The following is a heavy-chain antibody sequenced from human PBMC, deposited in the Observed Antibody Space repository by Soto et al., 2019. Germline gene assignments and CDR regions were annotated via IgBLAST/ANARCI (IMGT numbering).Heavy chain of an antibody. Sequence: PGGSLRLSCAASGFSFSYYSMNWVRQAPGKGLEWVSYIRSDDTAIYYIDSVKGRFTISRDNAKNSLYLQMNSLRAEDTAVYYCARDYAYAFDIWGQGTMVTVSS. CDR2: IRSDDTAI. D-gene: IGHD3-16*01. CDR3: ARDYAYAFDI. J-gene: IGHJ3*02. CDR1: GFSFSYYS. V-gene: IGHV3-48*01.